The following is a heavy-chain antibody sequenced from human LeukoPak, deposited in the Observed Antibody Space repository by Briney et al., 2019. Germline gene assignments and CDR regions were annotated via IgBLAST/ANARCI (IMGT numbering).Heavy chain of an antibody. CDR2: INSDEAST. CDR3: AREGSNYNSNYYYMDV. J-gene: IGHJ6*03. D-gene: IGHD1-20*01. CDR1: GFTFSNYW. Sequence: GGSLSLSCAASGFTFSNYWMLWVRQVPGKGLVWVSRINSDEASTSYADSVRGRFFISRDNAKNTVSLQMHSLRVEDTAVYYCAREGSNYNSNYYYMDVWGKGTTVTVSS. V-gene: IGHV3-74*01.